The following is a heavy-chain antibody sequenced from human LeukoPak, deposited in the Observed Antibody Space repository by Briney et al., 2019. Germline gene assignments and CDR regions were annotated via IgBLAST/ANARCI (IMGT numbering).Heavy chain of an antibody. V-gene: IGHV4-61*02. CDR3: ARETYGSIFN. D-gene: IGHD3-10*01. CDR2: IYTSGST. J-gene: IGHJ4*02. Sequence: SQTLSLTCTVSGGSISSGSYYWSWIRQPAGKGLEWIGRIYTSGSTNYNPSLKSRVTISVDTSKNQFSLKLSSVTAADTAVYYCARETYGSIFNWGQGTLVTVSS. CDR1: GGSISSGSYY.